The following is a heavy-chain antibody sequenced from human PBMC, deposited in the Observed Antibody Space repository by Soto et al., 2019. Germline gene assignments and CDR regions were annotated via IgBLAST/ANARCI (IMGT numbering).Heavy chain of an antibody. CDR3: ARVGYSYGPAGPLFDY. CDR2: ISYDGSNK. CDR1: GFTFSSYA. J-gene: IGHJ4*02. Sequence: PGGSLRLSCAASGFTFSSYAMHWVRQAPGKGLEWVAVISYDGSNKYYADSVKGRFTISRDNSKNTLYLQMNSLRAEDTAVYYCARVGYSYGPAGPLFDYWGQGTLVTVSS. V-gene: IGHV3-30-3*01. D-gene: IGHD5-18*01.